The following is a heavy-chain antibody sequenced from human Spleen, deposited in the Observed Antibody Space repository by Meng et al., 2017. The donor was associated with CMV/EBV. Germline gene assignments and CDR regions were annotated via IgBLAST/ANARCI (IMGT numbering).Heavy chain of an antibody. Sequence: GGSLRLSCAASGFTFRSYAMSWVRQAPGKGLEWVSTIGGSGNDTYYADSVKGRSTISRDNSKNTLFLQMNSLRAEDTALYYCAKDDVYYYDSSDFYDSWGQGTLVTVSS. J-gene: IGHJ4*02. V-gene: IGHV3-23*01. D-gene: IGHD3-22*01. CDR3: AKDDVYYYDSSDFYDS. CDR2: IGGSGNDT. CDR1: GFTFRSYA.